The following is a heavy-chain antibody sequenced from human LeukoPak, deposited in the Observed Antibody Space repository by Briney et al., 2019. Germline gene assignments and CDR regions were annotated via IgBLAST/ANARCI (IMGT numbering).Heavy chain of an antibody. V-gene: IGHV1-18*01. CDR2: ISAYNGNT. J-gene: IGHJ4*02. D-gene: IGHD6-13*01. Sequence: ASVKVSCKASGYTFTSYGISWVRQAPGQGLEWMGWISAYNGNTNYAQKLQGRVTMTADTSTSTAYMELRSLRSDDTAVYYCARSGGYSSSWTPGDYWGQGTLVTVSS. CDR3: ARSGGYSSSWTPGDY. CDR1: GYTFTSYG.